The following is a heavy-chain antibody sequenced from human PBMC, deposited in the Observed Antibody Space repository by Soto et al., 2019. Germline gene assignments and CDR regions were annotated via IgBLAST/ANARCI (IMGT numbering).Heavy chain of an antibody. D-gene: IGHD6-13*01. V-gene: IGHV1-46*01. CDR1: GYTFTRYY. J-gene: IGHJ6*02. CDR2: INPSGGST. Sequence: ASVKVSCKASGYTFTRYYMHWVRPAPGQGLEWMGIINPSGGSTSYAQKVQGRVTMTRDTSTSTVYMGLSSLRSEDTAVYYCAIDLPVCSSWCAYYYGMDVWGQGSTVIVSS. CDR3: AIDLPVCSSWCAYYYGMDV.